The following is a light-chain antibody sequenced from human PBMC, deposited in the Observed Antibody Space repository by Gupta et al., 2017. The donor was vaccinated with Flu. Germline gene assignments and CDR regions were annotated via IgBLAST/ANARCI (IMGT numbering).Light chain of an antibody. Sequence: SALTQPASVSGSPRQSITISCSGTSNDVGSSDYVSWYHQSPGKAPKLLIYDVSSRPSGVPGRFSGSKYGTSASLTITGLQAEEEADYFCSSETSTSNFYVFGAGTKVTVL. CDR2: DVS. V-gene: IGLV2-14*03. J-gene: IGLJ1*01. CDR1: SNDVGSSDY. CDR3: SSETSTSNFYV.